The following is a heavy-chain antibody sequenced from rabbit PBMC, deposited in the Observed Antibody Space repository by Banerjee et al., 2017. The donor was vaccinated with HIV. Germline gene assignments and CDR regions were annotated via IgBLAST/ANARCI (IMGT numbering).Heavy chain of an antibody. CDR3: ARDLAGVIGWNFSL. Sequence: QEQLEESGGGLVKPGRSLTLTCTASGFSFSSSYWICWVRQAPGKGLEWIACIGASSGITWYASWVNGRFTISRSTSLSTVDLKMTSLTAADGATYFCARDLAGVIGWNFSLWGPGTLVTVS. V-gene: IGHV1S43*01. CDR1: GFSFSSSYW. D-gene: IGHD4-1*01. CDR2: IGASSGIT. J-gene: IGHJ4*01.